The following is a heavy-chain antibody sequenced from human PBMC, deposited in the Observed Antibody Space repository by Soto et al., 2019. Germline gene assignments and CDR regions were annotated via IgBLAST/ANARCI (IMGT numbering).Heavy chain of an antibody. Sequence: PGGSLRLSCAASGFTFGSYWMNWVRQAPGKGLVWVSRIDSDGSSTTYADSVKGRFTTSRDNAENTLYLQMSSLRVEDTAVYYCARGRPYGMDVWGQGTTVTVSS. CDR2: IDSDGSST. CDR3: ARGRPYGMDV. CDR1: GFTFGSYW. J-gene: IGHJ6*02. V-gene: IGHV3-74*01.